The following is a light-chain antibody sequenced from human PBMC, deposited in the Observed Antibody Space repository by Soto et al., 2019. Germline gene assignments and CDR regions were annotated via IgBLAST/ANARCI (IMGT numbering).Light chain of an antibody. V-gene: IGKV1-5*01. CDR2: DVS. Sequence: DIQMTQSPPTLSASVGDRVTITCRASQRISSWLAWYQQRPGKAPNLLIYDVSSLESGVPSRFSGSGSGTEFTLTISSLQPDDFALYYCQQYTNYPWTFGQGTKVEIE. CDR1: QRISSW. J-gene: IGKJ1*01. CDR3: QQYTNYPWT.